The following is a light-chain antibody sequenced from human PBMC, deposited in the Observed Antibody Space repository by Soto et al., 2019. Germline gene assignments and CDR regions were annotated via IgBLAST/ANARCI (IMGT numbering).Light chain of an antibody. CDR2: EVS. V-gene: IGLV2-14*01. Sequence: QSALTQPASVSGSPGQSITISCTGTSRDVGGYNYVSWYQQHPGKAPKLMIYEVSNRPSGVSNRFSGSKSGNTASLTISGLQAEYEADYYCSSYTSSSTLWVCGGGTQLTVL. CDR1: SRDVGGYNY. J-gene: IGLJ3*02. CDR3: SSYTSSSTLWV.